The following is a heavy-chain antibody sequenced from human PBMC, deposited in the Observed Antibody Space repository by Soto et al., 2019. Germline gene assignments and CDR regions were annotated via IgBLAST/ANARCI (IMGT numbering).Heavy chain of an antibody. CDR3: AKPRYGGNTNGAFDY. CDR1: GFTFSSYA. CDR2: ISGSGGST. V-gene: IGHV3-23*01. Sequence: GGSLRLSCAASGFTFSSYAMSWVRQAPGKGLEWVSAISGSGGSTYYADSVKGRFTISRDNSKNTLYLQMNSLRAEDTAVYYCAKPRYGGNTNGAFDYWGQGTLVTVSS. D-gene: IGHD2-15*01. J-gene: IGHJ4*02.